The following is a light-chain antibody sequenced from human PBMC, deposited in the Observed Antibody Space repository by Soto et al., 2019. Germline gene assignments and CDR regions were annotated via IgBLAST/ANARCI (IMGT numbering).Light chain of an antibody. CDR3: ASHTSSSTWV. Sequence: QSALTQPASVSGSPGQSITISCTGTSSDVGAYNYVSWYQQHPGKAPKLMIYEVSSRPSGVSNRFSGSKSGNTASLTISGLQAEDEADYYCASHTSSSTWVLGGGTKVTVL. J-gene: IGLJ3*02. CDR1: SSDVGAYNY. V-gene: IGLV2-14*01. CDR2: EVS.